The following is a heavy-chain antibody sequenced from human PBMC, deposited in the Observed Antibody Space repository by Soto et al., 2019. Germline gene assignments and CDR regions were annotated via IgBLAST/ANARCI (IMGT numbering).Heavy chain of an antibody. CDR3: ARRYIAARPDYYYYGMDA. J-gene: IGHJ6*02. D-gene: IGHD6-6*01. CDR1: GYSFTSYW. CDR2: IDPSDSYT. V-gene: IGHV5-10-1*01. Sequence: PGESLKISCKGSGYSFTSYWISWVRQMPGKGLEWMGRIDPSDSYTNYSPSFQGHVTISADKSISTAYLQWSSLKASDTAMYYCARRYIAARPDYYYYGMDAWGQGTTVTVSS.